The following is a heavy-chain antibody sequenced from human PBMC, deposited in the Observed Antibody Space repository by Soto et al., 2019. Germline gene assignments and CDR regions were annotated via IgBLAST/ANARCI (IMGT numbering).Heavy chain of an antibody. D-gene: IGHD4-17*01. V-gene: IGHV3-30*18. CDR1: GVTFSSYG. CDR3: AKDRDYGDYVIGSAFDI. J-gene: IGHJ3*02. CDR2: ISYDGSNK. Sequence: XGSLRLSCAASGVTFSSYGMHWVRQAPGKGLEWVAVISYDGSNKYYADSVKGRFTISRDNPKNTLYLQMDSLRAEDTAVYYCAKDRDYGDYVIGSAFDIWGQGSMVTVSS.